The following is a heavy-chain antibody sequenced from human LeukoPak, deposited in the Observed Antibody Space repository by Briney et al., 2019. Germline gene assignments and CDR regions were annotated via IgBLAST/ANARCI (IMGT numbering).Heavy chain of an antibody. Sequence: GQSLRLSWAASGFTFSNYWMSWVRQAPGKGLEWVANTNQEGSQKNYVDSVKGRFTISRDNAKNSLYLQMSSLRAEDTAVYSCAREGFLDYWGQGTLVTVSS. CDR3: AREGFLDY. J-gene: IGHJ4*02. V-gene: IGHV3-7*01. D-gene: IGHD3-3*01. CDR2: TNQEGSQK. CDR1: GFTFSNYW.